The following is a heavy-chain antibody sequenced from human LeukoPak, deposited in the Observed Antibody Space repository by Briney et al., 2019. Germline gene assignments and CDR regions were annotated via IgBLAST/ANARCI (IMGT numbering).Heavy chain of an antibody. J-gene: IGHJ4*02. V-gene: IGHV3-30*02. D-gene: IGHD6-6*01. CDR1: GFTFSSYG. Sequence: GGSLRLSCAASGFTFSSYGMHWVRQAPGKGREGGAFIRYDGSNKYYADSVKGRFTISRDNSQNTLYLQMNSLRAEDTAVYYCAKDHGSSSSPLLDYWGQGTLVTVSS. CDR3: AKDHGSSSSPLLDY. CDR2: IRYDGSNK.